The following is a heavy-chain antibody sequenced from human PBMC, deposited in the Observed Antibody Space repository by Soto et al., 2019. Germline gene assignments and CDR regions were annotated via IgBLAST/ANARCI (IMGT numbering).Heavy chain of an antibody. CDR2: TYYRSKWYN. Sequence: SPTLSLTCAISGDSVSSNSAAWNWIRQSPSRGLEWLGRTYYRSKWYNDYAVSVKSRITINPDTSKNQFSLQLISVTPEDTAVYYCARVGYSSGWMIYYYYGMDLWGQGTTVTVSS. D-gene: IGHD6-19*01. J-gene: IGHJ6*02. V-gene: IGHV6-1*01. CDR1: GDSVSSNSAA. CDR3: ARVGYSSGWMIYYYYGMDL.